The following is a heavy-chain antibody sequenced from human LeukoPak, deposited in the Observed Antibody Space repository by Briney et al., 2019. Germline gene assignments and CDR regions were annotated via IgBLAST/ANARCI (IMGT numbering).Heavy chain of an antibody. CDR2: ISSSSSYI. CDR3: ARIGVVVVPAAPPEY. J-gene: IGHJ4*02. Sequence: GGSLRLSCAASGFTFSSYSMNWVRQAPGKGLEWVSSISSSSSYIYYADSVKGRFTISRDNAKNSLYLQMNSLRAEDTAVYYCARIGVVVVPAAPPEYWGQGTPVTVSS. D-gene: IGHD2-2*01. CDR1: GFTFSSYS. V-gene: IGHV3-21*01.